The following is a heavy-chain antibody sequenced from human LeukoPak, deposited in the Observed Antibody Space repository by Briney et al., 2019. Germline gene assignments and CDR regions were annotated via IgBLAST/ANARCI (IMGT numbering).Heavy chain of an antibody. D-gene: IGHD4-17*01. V-gene: IGHV4-59*08. CDR1: GGSISSYY. CDR3: AKMGNPATVTADY. J-gene: IGHJ4*02. CDR2: IYYSGST. Sequence: SETLSLTCTVSGGSISSYYWSWIRQPPGKGLEWIGYIYYSGSTIYNPSLKSRVTISLDTSENQFSLKLNSVTAADTAVYYCAKMGNPATVTADYWGQGTLVTVSS.